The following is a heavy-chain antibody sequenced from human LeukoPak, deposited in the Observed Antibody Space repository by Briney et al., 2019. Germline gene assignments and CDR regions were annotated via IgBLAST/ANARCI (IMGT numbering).Heavy chain of an antibody. J-gene: IGHJ4*02. D-gene: IGHD3-22*01. CDR3: AKDYYDSSGLFKY. CDR1: GFTFSSYG. V-gene: IGHV3-30*18. CDR2: ISYDGSNK. Sequence: GGSLRLSCAASGFTFSSYGMHWVRQAPGKGLEWVAVISYDGSNKYYADSVKGRFTISRDNSKNTLYLQMNSLRAEDTAVYYCAKDYYDSSGLFKYWGQGTLVTVSS.